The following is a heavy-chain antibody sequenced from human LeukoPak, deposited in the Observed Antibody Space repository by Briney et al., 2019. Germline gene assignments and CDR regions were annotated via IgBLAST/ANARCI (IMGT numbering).Heavy chain of an antibody. D-gene: IGHD3-22*01. V-gene: IGHV4-61*02. CDR1: GDSISSGDYY. Sequence: SETLSLTCTVSGDSISSGDYYWSWIRQPAGKGLEWIGRISSSGSTNYNPSLKSRVTISGDTSKNQFSLRLSSVTAADTAVYYCARASYSYDINGWVPFDYWGQGTLVTVSS. CDR3: ARASYSYDINGWVPFDY. J-gene: IGHJ4*02. CDR2: ISSSGST.